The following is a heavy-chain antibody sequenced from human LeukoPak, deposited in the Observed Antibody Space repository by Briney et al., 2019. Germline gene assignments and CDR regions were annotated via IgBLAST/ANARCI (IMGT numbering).Heavy chain of an antibody. J-gene: IGHJ3*02. CDR2: INHSGST. Sequence: SETLSLTCAVYGGSFSGYYWSWIRQPPGKGLEWIGEINHSGSTTYNPSLKSRVTISVDTSKKQFSLKLSSVTAADTAVYYCASRAGDPFAFDIWGQGTMVTVSS. D-gene: IGHD7-27*01. CDR3: ASRAGDPFAFDI. V-gene: IGHV4-34*01. CDR1: GGSFSGYY.